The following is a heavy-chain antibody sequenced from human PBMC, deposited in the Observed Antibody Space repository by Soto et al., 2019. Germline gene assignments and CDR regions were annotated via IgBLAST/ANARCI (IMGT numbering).Heavy chain of an antibody. CDR1: SVSNAW. CDR2: IKSKTDGGTT. Sequence: SVSNAWMNWVRQAPGKGLEWVGRIKSKTDGGTTDYAAPVKGRFTISRDDSKNTLYLQMNRLKTEDTAVYYCTTLGLYGRLDPWGQGTLVTVSS. V-gene: IGHV3-15*07. J-gene: IGHJ5*02. D-gene: IGHD4-17*01. CDR3: TTLGLYGRLDP.